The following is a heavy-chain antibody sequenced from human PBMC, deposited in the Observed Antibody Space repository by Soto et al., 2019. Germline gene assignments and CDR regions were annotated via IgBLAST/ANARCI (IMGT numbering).Heavy chain of an antibody. Sequence: ASVKVSCKASGYTFGYTFSNYGISWVRQAPGQGLEWMGWISGYNGNTNYAQKFQGRVTMTTDTSTSTAYMELRSLRSDDTAVYYCARDNYERGGYFDYWGQGTLVTVSS. CDR3: ARDNYERGGYFDY. CDR2: ISGYNGNT. J-gene: IGHJ4*02. CDR1: GYTFGYTFSNYG. D-gene: IGHD3-22*01. V-gene: IGHV1-18*01.